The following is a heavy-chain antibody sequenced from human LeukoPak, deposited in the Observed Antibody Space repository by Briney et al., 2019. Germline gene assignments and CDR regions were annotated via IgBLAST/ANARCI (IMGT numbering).Heavy chain of an antibody. Sequence: PSQTLSLTCTVSGGSISSGGYYWNWIRQPPGKGLEWIGYIYYSGSTNYNPSLKSRVTISVDTSKNQFSLRLSSVTASDTAVYYCARRAPGRNFDYWGQGTLVTVSS. CDR1: GGSISSGGYY. CDR3: ARRAPGRNFDY. D-gene: IGHD2-2*01. CDR2: IYYSGST. V-gene: IGHV4-61*08. J-gene: IGHJ4*02.